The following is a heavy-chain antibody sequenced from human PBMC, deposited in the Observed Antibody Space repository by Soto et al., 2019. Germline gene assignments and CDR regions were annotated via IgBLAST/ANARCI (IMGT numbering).Heavy chain of an antibody. J-gene: IGHJ6*02. Sequence: QVQLVQSGAEVKKPGSSVKVSCKASGGTFSRYAISWVRQAPGQGLGWLGGIIPIFGTANYAKKFQGRVTITADESTSPAYMELSSLRSEDTAVYYCAQSIGSGYSSRYYYYGMDVWGQGTTVTVAS. CDR1: GGTFSRYA. CDR2: IIPIFGTA. V-gene: IGHV1-69*12. CDR3: AQSIGSGYSSRYYYYGMDV. D-gene: IGHD3-22*01.